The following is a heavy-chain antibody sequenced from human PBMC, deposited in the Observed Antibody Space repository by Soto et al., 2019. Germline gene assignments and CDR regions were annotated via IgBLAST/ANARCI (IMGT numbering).Heavy chain of an antibody. CDR3: ARGLGSYGFDI. Sequence: SETLSLTCTVSGGSINNYYWGWIRWPAGKGPEWIGLVTTGTTDYNPSLRSRVTMSVDTSNNQVSLKVHSVTATDTGVYYCARGLGSYGFDIWGQGTSVTVSS. V-gene: IGHV4-4*07. D-gene: IGHD3-10*01. CDR1: GGSINNYY. J-gene: IGHJ3*02. CDR2: VTTGTT.